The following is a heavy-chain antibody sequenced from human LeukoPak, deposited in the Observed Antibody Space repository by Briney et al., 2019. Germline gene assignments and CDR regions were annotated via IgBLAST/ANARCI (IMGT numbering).Heavy chain of an antibody. D-gene: IGHD4-17*01. J-gene: IGHJ3*02. Sequence: SGPTLVNPTQTLTLTCTFSGFSLSTSGAGVGWIRQPPGKALEWLALIYWDDDKRYSPSLKSRLTITKDTSKNQVVLTMTNMDPVDTATYYCAHRRTVTTPNDAFDIWGQGTMVTVSS. CDR1: GFSLSTSGAG. CDR3: AHRRTVTTPNDAFDI. V-gene: IGHV2-5*02. CDR2: IYWDDDK.